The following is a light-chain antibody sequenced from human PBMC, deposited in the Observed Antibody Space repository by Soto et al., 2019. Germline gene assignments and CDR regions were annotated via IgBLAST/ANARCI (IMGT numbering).Light chain of an antibody. J-gene: IGLJ3*02. V-gene: IGLV2-14*01. CDR3: SSYTSISSWV. Sequence: QSALTQPASVSGSPGQSITISCTGTSNDVGHYKYVSWYQQYPGKAPKLMIYEVNNRPSGVSNRFSGSKSGNTASLTISGLQAEDEADYYCSSYTSISSWVFGGGTKVTVL. CDR1: SNDVGHYKY. CDR2: EVN.